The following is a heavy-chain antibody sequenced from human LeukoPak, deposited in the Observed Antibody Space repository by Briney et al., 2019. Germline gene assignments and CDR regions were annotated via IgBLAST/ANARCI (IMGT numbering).Heavy chain of an antibody. CDR1: GFTSSTYA. V-gene: IGHV3-23*01. CDR2: ISGCGVST. Sequence: PGGSLRLSCAASGFTSSTYAMNWVRQAPGKGLEWVSTISGCGVSTYYADSVKGRFTISRDTSKNTLHLQMNSLRAEDTAVYYCARESRGKNPFDYWGQGTLVTVSS. J-gene: IGHJ4*02. CDR3: ARESRGKNPFDY. D-gene: IGHD3-16*01.